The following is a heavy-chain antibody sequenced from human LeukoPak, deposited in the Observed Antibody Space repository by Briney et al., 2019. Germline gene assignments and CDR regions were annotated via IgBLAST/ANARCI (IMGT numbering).Heavy chain of an antibody. V-gene: IGHV3-11*01. J-gene: IGHJ6*03. D-gene: IGHD3-3*01. CDR1: GFTFSDYY. Sequence: GGSLGLSCAASGFTFSDYYMSWIRQAPGKGLEWVSYISSSGSTIYYADSVKGRFTISRDNAKNSLYLQMNSLRAEDTAVYYCARDRCSDPYYDFWSGYYAYYYYYYMDVWGKGTTVTVSS. CDR2: ISSSGSTI. CDR3: ARDRCSDPYYDFWSGYYAYYYYYYMDV.